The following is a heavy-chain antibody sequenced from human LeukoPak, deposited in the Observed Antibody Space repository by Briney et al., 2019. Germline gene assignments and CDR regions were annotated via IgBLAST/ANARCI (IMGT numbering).Heavy chain of an antibody. CDR3: ARDRWELTGIFDY. CDR2: IKQDGSEK. J-gene: IGHJ4*02. Sequence: GGSLRLSCAASGFTFSSYWMSWVRQAPGKGLEWVANIKQDGSEKYYVDSVKGRFTIYRDNAKNSLYLQMNSLRAEDTAVYYCARDRWELTGIFDYWGQGTLVTVSS. CDR1: GFTFSSYW. D-gene: IGHD1-26*01. V-gene: IGHV3-7*01.